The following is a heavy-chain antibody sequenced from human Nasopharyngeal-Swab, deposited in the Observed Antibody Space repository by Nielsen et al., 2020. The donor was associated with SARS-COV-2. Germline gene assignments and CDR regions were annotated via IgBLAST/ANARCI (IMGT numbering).Heavy chain of an antibody. V-gene: IGHV3-30*03. D-gene: IGHD3/OR15-3a*01. CDR2: ISYDGSNK. CDR3: AIGLGPYYYYVMDV. J-gene: IGHJ6*02. Sequence: WIRQPPGKGLEWVAVISYDGSNKYYADSVKGRITISRDNSKKTLYLQMNSLRAEDTAVYYCAIGLGPYYYYVMDVWGQGTTVTVSS.